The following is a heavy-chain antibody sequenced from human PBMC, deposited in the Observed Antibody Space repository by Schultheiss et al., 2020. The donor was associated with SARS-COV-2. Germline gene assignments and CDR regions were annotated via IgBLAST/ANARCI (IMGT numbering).Heavy chain of an antibody. V-gene: IGHV4-4*07. CDR2: IYTSGST. Sequence: SETLSLTCTVSGGSISSYYWSWIRQPAGKGLEWIGRIYTSGSTYYNPSLKSRVTISVDTSKNQFSLKLSSVTAADTAVYYCARTIFGVVIMAEWFDPWGQGTLVTVSS. J-gene: IGHJ5*02. CDR3: ARTIFGVVIMAEWFDP. D-gene: IGHD3-3*01. CDR1: GGSISSYY.